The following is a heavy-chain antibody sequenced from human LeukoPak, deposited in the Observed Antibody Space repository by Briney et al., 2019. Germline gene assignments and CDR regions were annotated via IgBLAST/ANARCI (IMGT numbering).Heavy chain of an antibody. CDR2: IYYSGST. Sequence: SETLSLTCTVSGGSISSYYWSWIRQPPGKGLEWIGYIYYSGSTNYNPSIKSRVTISVDTSKNQFSLKLSSVTAADTAVYYCARGSGRDWFDPWGQGTLVTVYS. V-gene: IGHV4-59*08. D-gene: IGHD6-19*01. CDR1: GGSISSYY. CDR3: ARGSGRDWFDP. J-gene: IGHJ5*02.